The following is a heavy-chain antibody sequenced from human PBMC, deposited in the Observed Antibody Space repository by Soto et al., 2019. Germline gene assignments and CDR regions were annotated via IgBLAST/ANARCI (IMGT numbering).Heavy chain of an antibody. CDR3: ARLHSHGTYGMDV. CDR1: GGSFTYT. CDR2: IIPIFGTT. V-gene: IGHV1-69*01. D-gene: IGHD5-18*01. Sequence: QMHLVQSGAEVKKPGSSVKVSCKASGGSFTYTLSWVRQSPGQGLEWMGGIIPIFGTTNYAQKFQGRVTITADESTKTAYMELNTLRCEDTAVYYCARLHSHGTYGMDVWGQGTTVTVSS. J-gene: IGHJ6*02.